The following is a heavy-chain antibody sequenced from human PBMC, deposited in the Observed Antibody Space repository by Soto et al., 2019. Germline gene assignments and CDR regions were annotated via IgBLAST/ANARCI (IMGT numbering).Heavy chain of an antibody. CDR1: GFTFSNYP. J-gene: IGHJ4*02. D-gene: IGHD4-17*01. Sequence: GGSLRLSCAASGFTFSNYPMSWVRQAPGKGLEWVSYISDSGGSTYYADSVKGRFTISRDNSKNTLYLQMNSLRAEDTAVYYCANHVLTTVTSIAYRGQGTLVTVSS. V-gene: IGHV3-23*01. CDR2: ISDSGGST. CDR3: ANHVLTTVTSIAY.